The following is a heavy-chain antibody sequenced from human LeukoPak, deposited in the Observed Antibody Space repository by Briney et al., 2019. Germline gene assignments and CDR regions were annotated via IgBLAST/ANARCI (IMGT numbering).Heavy chain of an antibody. CDR2: ISYDGSNK. J-gene: IGHJ5*02. D-gene: IGHD3-22*01. V-gene: IGHV3-30*16. CDR3: ARGGGSSGANNWFDP. Sequence: GRSLRLSCAASGFTFSSYAMHWVRQAPGKGLEWVAVISYDGSNKYYADSVKGRFTISRDNSKNTLYLQMNSLRAEDTAVYYCARGGGSSGANNWFDPWGQGTLVTVS. CDR1: GFTFSSYA.